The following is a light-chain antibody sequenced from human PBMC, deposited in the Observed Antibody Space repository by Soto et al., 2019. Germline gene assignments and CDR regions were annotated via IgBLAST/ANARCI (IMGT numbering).Light chain of an antibody. Sequence: DIQMTQSPSSLYASVGDRVTITCRASQNINDFLSWYQQKPGKAPKLLIYAASRLQSGVPSTFSGSGSGPDFTLTISSLQPEDFATYYCQQGFSTPHTFGQGTKVEI. J-gene: IGKJ2*01. CDR3: QQGFSTPHT. CDR1: QNINDF. V-gene: IGKV1-39*01. CDR2: AAS.